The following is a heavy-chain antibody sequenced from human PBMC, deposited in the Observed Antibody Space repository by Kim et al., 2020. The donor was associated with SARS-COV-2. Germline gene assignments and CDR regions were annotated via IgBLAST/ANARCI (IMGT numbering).Heavy chain of an antibody. V-gene: IGHV1-69*13. CDR1: GGTFSSYA. J-gene: IGHJ6*03. Sequence: SVKVSCKASGGTFSSYAISWVRQAPGQGLEWMGGIIPIFGTANYAQKFQGRVTITADESTSTAYMELSSLRSEDTAVYYCARGSFWSGYLSGSYYYYMDVWGKGTTVTVSS. CDR2: IIPIFGTA. CDR3: ARGSFWSGYLSGSYYYYMDV. D-gene: IGHD3-3*01.